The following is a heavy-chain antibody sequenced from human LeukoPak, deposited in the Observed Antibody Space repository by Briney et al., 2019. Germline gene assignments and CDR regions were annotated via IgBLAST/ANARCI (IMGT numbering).Heavy chain of an antibody. J-gene: IGHJ4*02. CDR2: IYPGESDT. D-gene: IGHD5-24*01. CDR1: GYSFSSYW. CDR3: ARPRRWLQSGNYYFDY. V-gene: IGHV5-51*01. Sequence: GESLKISCKGSGYSFSSYWIGWVRQMPGKGLEWMGIIYPGESDTRYSPSFQGQVTISADKSISTAYLQWSSLKASDTAMYYCARPRRWLQSGNYYFDYWGQGTLVTVSS.